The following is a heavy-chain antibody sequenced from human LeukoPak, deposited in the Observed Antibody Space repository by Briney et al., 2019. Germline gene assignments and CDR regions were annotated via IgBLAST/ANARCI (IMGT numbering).Heavy chain of an antibody. J-gene: IGHJ3*02. D-gene: IGHD2-15*01. Sequence: GGSLRLSCAASGFTFDDYGMSWVRQAPGKGLGWVSGINWNGGSTGYADSVKGRFTISRDNAKNSLYLQMNSLRAEDTALYYCARVRGSLRDDAFDIWGQGTMVTVSS. CDR2: INWNGGST. CDR3: ARVRGSLRDDAFDI. V-gene: IGHV3-20*04. CDR1: GFTFDDYG.